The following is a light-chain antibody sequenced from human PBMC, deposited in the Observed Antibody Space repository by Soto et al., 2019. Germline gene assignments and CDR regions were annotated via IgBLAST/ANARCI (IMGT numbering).Light chain of an antibody. J-gene: IGKJ5*01. CDR2: GAS. Sequence: EIVLTQSPGTLSLSPGERATLSCRASQNVDSNYLAWYQQKPGQAPRLLIYGASTRATGVPARFSGSGSGTDFTLTISSLEPEDSAVYYCQQRHMWPITFGQGTRLEIK. CDR1: QNVDSNY. V-gene: IGKV3D-20*02. CDR3: QQRHMWPIT.